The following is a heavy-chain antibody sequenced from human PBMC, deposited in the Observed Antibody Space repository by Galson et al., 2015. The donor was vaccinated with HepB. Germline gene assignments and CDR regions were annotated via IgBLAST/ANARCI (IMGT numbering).Heavy chain of an antibody. J-gene: IGHJ4*02. D-gene: IGHD3-3*01. CDR2: IKQDGSEK. V-gene: IGHV3-7*03. CDR1: GFTFSSYW. Sequence: SLRLSCAASGFTFSSYWMSWVRQAPGKGLEWVANIKQDGSEKYYADSVKGRFTISRDNSKSTLYLQMSSLRAEDTAVYYCTKKNDVWSGCIDHWGQGALVTVSS. CDR3: TKKNDVWSGCIDH.